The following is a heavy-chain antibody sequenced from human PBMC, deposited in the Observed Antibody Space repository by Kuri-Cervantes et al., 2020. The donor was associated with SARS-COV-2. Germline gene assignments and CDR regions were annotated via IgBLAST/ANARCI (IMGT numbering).Heavy chain of an antibody. J-gene: IGHJ4*02. D-gene: IGHD1-1*01. CDR2: IGTAGDT. CDR1: GFTFSSYD. CDR3: VRDGDHWNFDY. Sequence: GEALKISCAASGFTFSSYDMPWVRQATGKGLEWVSAIGTAGDTYNPGSVKGRFTLSRDNYKNTLSLQMNSLRAEETAVYDCVRDGDHWNFDYWGQGTLVTVSS. V-gene: IGHV3-13*01.